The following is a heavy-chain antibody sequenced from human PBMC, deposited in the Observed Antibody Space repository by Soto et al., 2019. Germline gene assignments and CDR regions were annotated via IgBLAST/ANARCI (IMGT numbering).Heavy chain of an antibody. J-gene: IGHJ1*01. V-gene: IGHV3-23*01. CDR2: INDRGIRT. CDR3: AKDHGDYEYFQH. D-gene: IGHD4-17*01. CDR1: GFTFSGYT. Sequence: PXGSLRLSCAASGFTFSGYTMSWVRQAPGKGLEWVSTINDRGIRTYYLDSVRGRFTISRDNSKNTLYLQMNSLRAEDTAVYYCAKDHGDYEYFQHWGQGTLVTVSS.